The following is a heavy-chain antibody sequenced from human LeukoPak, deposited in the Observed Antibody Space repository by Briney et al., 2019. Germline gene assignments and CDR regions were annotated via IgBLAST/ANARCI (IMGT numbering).Heavy chain of an antibody. CDR1: GFSLSTRGVG. J-gene: IGHJ4*02. V-gene: IGHV2-5*02. D-gene: IGHD4-17*01. CDR2: IYWADDK. Sequence: SGPTLVHPTPTPTLTCTFSGFSLSTRGVGVGWIRQPPVKALEWLALIYWADDKRYSPSLKCRLTSAKDTTKIQVVLTMTNMDPVDASTYYCAHRPNDYGDYEWFDYGGQGTLVTVS. CDR3: AHRPNDYGDYEWFDY.